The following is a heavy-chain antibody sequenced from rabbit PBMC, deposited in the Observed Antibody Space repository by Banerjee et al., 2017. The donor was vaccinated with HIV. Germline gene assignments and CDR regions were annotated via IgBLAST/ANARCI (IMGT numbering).Heavy chain of an antibody. CDR3: AREGL. J-gene: IGHJ3*01. CDR2: IYAGSGST. Sequence: QSLEESGGGLVQPEGSLALTCKASGFTISSSYYMCWVRQAPGKGLEWIGCIYAGSGSTYYASWAKGRFAISKTSSTTVTLQMTSLTAADTATYFCAREGLWGQGTLVTVS. CDR1: GFTISSSYY. V-gene: IGHV1S40*01.